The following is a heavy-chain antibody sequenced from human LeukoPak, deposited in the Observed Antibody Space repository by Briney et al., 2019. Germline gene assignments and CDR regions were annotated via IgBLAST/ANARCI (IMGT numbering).Heavy chain of an antibody. CDR1: GFAFSSNW. J-gene: IGHJ4*02. Sequence: GGSLRLSCAASGFAFSSNWMHWVRQTPGKGLVWVSRINSGGSGTSYAASVEGRFTISRDNAKNTLYLQMNSLRAEDTAVYYCATSLGPLTEYWGQGPLVTVSS. CDR2: INSGGSGT. V-gene: IGHV3-74*01. CDR3: ATSLGPLTEY. D-gene: IGHD7-27*01.